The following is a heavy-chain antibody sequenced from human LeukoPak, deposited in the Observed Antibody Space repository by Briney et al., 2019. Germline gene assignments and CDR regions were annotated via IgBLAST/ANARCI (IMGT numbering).Heavy chain of an antibody. CDR3: ARAQTYYYDSSAFAFDI. V-gene: IGHV1-69*13. D-gene: IGHD3-22*01. CDR2: IIPIFGTA. Sequence: SVKVSFKASGGTFSSYAISWVRQAPGQGLEWMGRIIPIFGTANYAQKFQGRVTITADESTSTAYMELSSLRSEDTAVYYCARAQTYYYDSSAFAFDIWGQGTMVTVSS. CDR1: GGTFSSYA. J-gene: IGHJ3*02.